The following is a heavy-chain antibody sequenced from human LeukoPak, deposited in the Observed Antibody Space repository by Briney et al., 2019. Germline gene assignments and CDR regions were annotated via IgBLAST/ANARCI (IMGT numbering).Heavy chain of an antibody. Sequence: PSETLSLTCSVSGDSASRSDFYWDWIRQPPGKGLEWIGTIYHSGRTYYSPSLKSRVTMSVDPSNNQFSLNLRSVTAADTAVYYCARRRYYDGSGYLEWGQGTLLSVSS. CDR3: ARRRYYDGSGYLE. D-gene: IGHD3-22*01. V-gene: IGHV4-39*01. CDR2: IYHSGRT. J-gene: IGHJ1*01. CDR1: GDSASRSDFY.